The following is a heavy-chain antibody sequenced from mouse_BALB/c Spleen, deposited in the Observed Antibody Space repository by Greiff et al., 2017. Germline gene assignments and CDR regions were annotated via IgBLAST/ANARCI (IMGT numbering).Heavy chain of an antibody. Sequence: EVQVVESGGGLVKPGGSLKLSCAASGFTFSDYYMYWVRQTPEKRLEWVATISDGGSYTYYPDSVKGRFTISRDNAKNNLYLQMSSLKSEDTAMYYCARERGFDITTSAGFAYWGQGTLVTVSA. J-gene: IGHJ3*01. CDR3: ARERGFDITTSAGFAY. CDR1: GFTFSDYY. V-gene: IGHV5-4*02. CDR2: ISDGGSYT. D-gene: IGHD1-1*01.